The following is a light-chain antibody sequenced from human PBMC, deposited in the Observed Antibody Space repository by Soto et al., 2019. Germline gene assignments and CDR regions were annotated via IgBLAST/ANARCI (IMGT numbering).Light chain of an antibody. CDR1: PSVTNF. Sequence: EIVLTQSPSTLSLSPGERATISCRASPSVTNFLAWYQQKPGQAPRPLIYGAFNRATGIPARFSGSGSGTDFTLPISSLEPEDSAVYYCQQRNVWQPVTFGQGTRLEIK. CDR3: QQRNVWQPVT. J-gene: IGKJ5*01. CDR2: GAF. V-gene: IGKV3D-11*02.